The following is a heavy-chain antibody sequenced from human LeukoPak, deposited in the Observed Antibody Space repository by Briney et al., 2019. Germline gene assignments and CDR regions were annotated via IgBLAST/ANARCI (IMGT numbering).Heavy chain of an antibody. V-gene: IGHV4-39*01. J-gene: IGHJ3*02. CDR2: IYYSGST. Sequence: SETLSLTCTVSGGSISSSSYYWGWIRQPPGKGPEWIGSIYYSGSTYYNPSLKSRVTISVDTSKNQFSLKLSSVTAADTAVYYCATDLTQGYAFDIWGQGTMVTVSS. CDR3: ATDLTQGYAFDI. D-gene: IGHD3-3*01. CDR1: GGSISSSSYY.